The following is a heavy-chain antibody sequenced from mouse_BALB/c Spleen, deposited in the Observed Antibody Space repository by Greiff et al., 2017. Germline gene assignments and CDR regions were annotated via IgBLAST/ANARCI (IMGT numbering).Heavy chain of an antibody. CDR3: TRDITTVVKAMDY. J-gene: IGHJ4*01. Sequence: EVQLVESGGGLVKPGGSLKLSCAASGFTFSSYTMSWVRQTPEKRLEWVATISSGGSYTYYPDSVKGRFTISRDNAKNTLYLQMSSLKSEDTAMYYCTRDITTVVKAMDYWGQGTSVTVSS. D-gene: IGHD1-1*01. V-gene: IGHV5-6-4*01. CDR2: ISSGGSYT. CDR1: GFTFSSYT.